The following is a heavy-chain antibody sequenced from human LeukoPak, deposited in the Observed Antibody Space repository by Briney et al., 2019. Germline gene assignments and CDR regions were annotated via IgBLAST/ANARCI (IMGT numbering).Heavy chain of an antibody. D-gene: IGHD6-19*01. V-gene: IGHV3-11*01. J-gene: IGHJ6*03. CDR3: ARDGSSYYYYYMDV. Sequence: GGSLRLSCAASGFTFSDYYMSWIRQAPGKGLEWVSYISSCGSTIYYADSVKGRFTISRDNAKNSLYLQMNSLRAEDTAVYYCARDGSSYYYYYMDVWGKGTTVTVSS. CDR2: ISSCGSTI. CDR1: GFTFSDYY.